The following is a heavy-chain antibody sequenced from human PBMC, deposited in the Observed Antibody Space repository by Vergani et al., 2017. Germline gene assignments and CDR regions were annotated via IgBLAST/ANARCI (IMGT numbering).Heavy chain of an antibody. Sequence: QVNLQESGPGLVKPSETLSLTCAVSGYSISSGYYWGWIRQPPGKGLEWIGNIYHSGGAYYNPSLKGRVTISVDTSKNQFSLEVTSVTAADTAIYFFARTESFILRYFHWALWGQGTLVTVSS. J-gene: IGHJ4*02. D-gene: IGHD3-9*01. CDR2: IYHSGGA. V-gene: IGHV4-38-2*01. CDR1: GYSISSGYY. CDR3: ARTESFILRYFHWAL.